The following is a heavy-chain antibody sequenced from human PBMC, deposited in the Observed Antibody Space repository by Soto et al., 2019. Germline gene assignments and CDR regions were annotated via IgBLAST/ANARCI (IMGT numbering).Heavy chain of an antibody. CDR1: GGTFSSYA. J-gene: IGHJ4*02. D-gene: IGHD1-1*01. V-gene: IGHV1-69*01. CDR2: IIPIFGTA. Sequence: QVQLVQSGAEVKKPGSSVKVSCKASGGTFSSYAISWVRQAPGQGLEWMGGIIPIFGTANYAQKFQGRVTITADESTSTAYLEQSSLSSEDTAVYYCAREGGTMAGFDYWGQGTLVTVSS. CDR3: AREGGTMAGFDY.